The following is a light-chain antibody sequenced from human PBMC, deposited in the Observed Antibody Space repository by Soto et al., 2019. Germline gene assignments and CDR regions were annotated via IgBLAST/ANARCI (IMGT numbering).Light chain of an antibody. CDR3: CSHAGSFTLV. CDR2: DVS. Sequence: QSVLTQPRSVSGSPGQSVTISCTGTSSDVGGYNYVSWYQKYPGKAPRLMIYDVSKRPSGVPDRFSGSKSGNTASLTISELQAEDEADYYCCSHAGSFTLVFGGGTKLTVL. V-gene: IGLV2-11*01. CDR1: SSDVGGYNY. J-gene: IGLJ2*01.